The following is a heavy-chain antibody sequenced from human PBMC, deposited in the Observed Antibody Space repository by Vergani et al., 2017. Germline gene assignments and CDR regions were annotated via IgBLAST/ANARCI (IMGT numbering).Heavy chain of an antibody. CDR1: GFTFNQYG. CDR3: AKYLRDSTDGLPDS. D-gene: IGHD2-21*02. CDR2: TWYDGNNK. V-gene: IGHV3-33*06. Sequence: QVQLVESGGGVVQPGRSLRLSCAASGFTFNQYGMHWVRQAPGKGLEWVAVTWYDGNNKQYADSVKGRFTISRDNSKSTMYLQMNSLRSEDTALYYCAKYLRDSTDGLPDSWCPGTLVIVSS. J-gene: IGHJ4*02.